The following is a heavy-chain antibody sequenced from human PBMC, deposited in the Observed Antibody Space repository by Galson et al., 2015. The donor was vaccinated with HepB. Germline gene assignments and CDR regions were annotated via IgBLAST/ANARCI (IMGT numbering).Heavy chain of an antibody. Sequence: SVKVSCKASGYTFTSYYMHWVRQAPGQGLEWMGIINPSGGSTSYAQKLQGRVTMTRDTSTSTVYMELSSLRSEDTAVYYCARASSGSYFLVDAFDIWGQGTMVTVSS. CDR2: INPSGGST. CDR1: GYTFTSYY. CDR3: ARASSGSYFLVDAFDI. V-gene: IGHV1-46*04. J-gene: IGHJ3*02. D-gene: IGHD1-26*01.